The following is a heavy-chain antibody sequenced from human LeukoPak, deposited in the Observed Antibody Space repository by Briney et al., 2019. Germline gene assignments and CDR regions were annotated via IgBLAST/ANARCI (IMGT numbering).Heavy chain of an antibody. CDR3: ARLDASSAHFSGSFPDY. CDR1: GGSITNSDYF. D-gene: IGHD3-10*01. J-gene: IGHJ4*02. CDR2: VDYSGRT. V-gene: IGHV4-39*01. Sequence: SETLSLTCTVSGGSITNSDYFSGWIRQPPGKGLEWIGNVDYSGRTHYNPSLMSRVTIYADNSKNQFSLKLRSVTAADTAVYYCARLDASSAHFSGSFPDYWGQGTLVTVSS.